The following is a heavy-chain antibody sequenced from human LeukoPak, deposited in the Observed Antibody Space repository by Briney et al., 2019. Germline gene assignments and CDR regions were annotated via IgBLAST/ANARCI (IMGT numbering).Heavy chain of an antibody. Sequence: GGYMRLPCAASGFSFSTYAMSWVRLAPGKGLEWVSTISGGGTTTDYADSVKGRVTISRDNSKNTVYLQMNSLRAEDTAVYYCAKMSGNSVLFSFDYWGQGTLVTVSS. J-gene: IGHJ4*02. V-gene: IGHV3-23*01. CDR3: AKMSGNSVLFSFDY. D-gene: IGHD4-23*01. CDR2: ISGGGTTT. CDR1: GFSFSTYA.